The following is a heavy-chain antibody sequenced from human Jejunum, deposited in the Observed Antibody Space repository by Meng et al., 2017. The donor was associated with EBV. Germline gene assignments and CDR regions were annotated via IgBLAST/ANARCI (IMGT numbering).Heavy chain of an antibody. CDR1: GVTFSTYW. Sequence: VQLVESGGGLVQPGGSLRLSWVAPGVTFSTYWMHWVRQAPGKGLVWVSRINTDGSTTNYADSVKGRFTISRDNAKNTVYLQMNSLRAEDTAMYYCARGYCSGGNCFGFWFDPWGQGTLFNVSS. V-gene: IGHV3-74*01. J-gene: IGHJ5*02. CDR3: ARGYCSGGNCFGFWFDP. D-gene: IGHD2-15*01. CDR2: INTDGSTT.